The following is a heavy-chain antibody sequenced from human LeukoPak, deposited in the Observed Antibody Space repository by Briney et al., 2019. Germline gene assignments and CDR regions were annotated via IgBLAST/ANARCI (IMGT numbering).Heavy chain of an antibody. V-gene: IGHV1-3*01. Sequence: GASVKVSCKASGYIFTSYAMQWVRQAPGQRLEWMGWINAGNGNTKYSQKFQGRVTITTDESTSTAYMELSSLRSEDTAVYYCASVTPQEAEYFQHWGQGTLVTVSS. CDR1: GYIFTSYA. CDR2: INAGNGNT. J-gene: IGHJ1*01. CDR3: ASVTPQEAEYFQH.